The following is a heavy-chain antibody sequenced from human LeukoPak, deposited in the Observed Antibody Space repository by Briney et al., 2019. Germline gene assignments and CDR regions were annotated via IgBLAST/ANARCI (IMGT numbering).Heavy chain of an antibody. V-gene: IGHV3-21*01. J-gene: IGHJ4*02. CDR2: ISSSSTYI. D-gene: IGHD3-10*01. CDR3: ASAGSGYLDF. CDR1: GFTFSSHN. Sequence: GGSLRLSCAASGFTFSSHNMNWVRQAPGKELEWVSSISSSSTYINYADSVKGRFTISRDNAKTSLYLQMNSLRAEDTAVYYCASAGSGYLDFWGQGTLVTVSS.